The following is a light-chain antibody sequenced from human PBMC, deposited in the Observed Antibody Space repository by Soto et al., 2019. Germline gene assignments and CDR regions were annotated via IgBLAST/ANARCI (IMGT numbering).Light chain of an antibody. Sequence: QSVLTQPASGSGSPGEASTISCTGISSDVGSYNLVSWYQQHPGKGPKLMIYEVSKRPSGVSNRFSGSKSGITASLTISGLQAEDEADYYCCSYAGSDTYVFGTGTKVTVL. V-gene: IGLV2-23*02. CDR1: SSDVGSYNL. CDR3: CSYAGSDTYV. CDR2: EVS. J-gene: IGLJ1*01.